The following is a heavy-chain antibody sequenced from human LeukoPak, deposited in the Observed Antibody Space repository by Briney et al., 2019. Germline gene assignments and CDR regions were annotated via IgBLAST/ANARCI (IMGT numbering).Heavy chain of an antibody. D-gene: IGHD5-18*01. V-gene: IGHV3-20*04. Sequence: GGSLRLSCTASGFTFGDYAMSWVRQAPGKGLEWVSGINWNGDSTGYVDSVKGRFTISRDNAKNSLNLQLNSLRAEDTALYCCVRRSRRGYSYGFDYWGQGALVIVSS. J-gene: IGHJ4*02. CDR3: VRRSRRGYSYGFDY. CDR2: INWNGDST. CDR1: GFTFGDYA.